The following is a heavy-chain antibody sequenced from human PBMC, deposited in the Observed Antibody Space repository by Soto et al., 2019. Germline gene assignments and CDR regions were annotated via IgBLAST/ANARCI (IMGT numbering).Heavy chain of an antibody. D-gene: IGHD3-3*01. CDR3: AGGPPEWPPNPGDAFDI. J-gene: IGHJ3*02. Sequence: QVQLVQSGAEVKKPGSSVKVSGKASGGTFSSYAISWVRQAPGQGLEWMGGIIPIFGTANYAQKFQGRVTITADESTSTAYMELSSLRSGDTAVYYCAGGPPEWPPNPGDAFDIWGPGTMVTVSS. CDR1: GGTFSSYA. CDR2: IIPIFGTA. V-gene: IGHV1-69*01.